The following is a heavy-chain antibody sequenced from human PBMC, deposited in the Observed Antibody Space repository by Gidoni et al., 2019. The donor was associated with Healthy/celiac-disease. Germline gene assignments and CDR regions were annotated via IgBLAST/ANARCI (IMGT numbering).Heavy chain of an antibody. V-gene: IGHV4-39*01. Sequence: QLQLQESGPGLVKPSENLPLTRTVSGGSLSSNRYYWGWIRRPPGKGLEWVGVIYYSGSTYYNPSLKSRVTISVDTSKNHFSLKLSSVTAADTTVYYCARLPRNYGGKQGGDYWGQGTLVTVSS. CDR2: IYYSGST. CDR3: ARLPRNYGGKQGGDY. D-gene: IGHD4-17*01. J-gene: IGHJ4*02. CDR1: GGSLSSNRYY.